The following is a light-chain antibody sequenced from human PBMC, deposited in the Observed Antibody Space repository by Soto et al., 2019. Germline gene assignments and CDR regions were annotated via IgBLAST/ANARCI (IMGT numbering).Light chain of an antibody. CDR1: QDIATY. CDR3: QHYNSYSEA. CDR2: KAS. J-gene: IGKJ1*01. V-gene: IGKV1-5*03. Sequence: DIQMTQSPSSLSASVGNRVTITCQASQDIATYLNWYQQKPGKAPNLLIYKASTLKSGVPSRFSGSGSGTEFTLTISSLQPDDFATYCCQHYNSYSEAFGQGTKVDIK.